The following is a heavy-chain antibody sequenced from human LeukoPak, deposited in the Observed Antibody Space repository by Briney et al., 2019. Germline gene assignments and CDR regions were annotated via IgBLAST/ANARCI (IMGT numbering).Heavy chain of an antibody. Sequence: GGSLRLSCAASGFTFSSYSMNWVRQAPGKGLEWVSYISSSSSTIYYADSVKGRFTTSRDNAKNSLYLQMNSLRAEDTAVYYCARDRLGVEMSTINRFDYWGQGTLVAVSS. CDR3: ARDRLGVEMSTINRFDY. V-gene: IGHV3-48*04. CDR1: GFTFSSYS. J-gene: IGHJ4*02. CDR2: ISSSSSTI. D-gene: IGHD5-24*01.